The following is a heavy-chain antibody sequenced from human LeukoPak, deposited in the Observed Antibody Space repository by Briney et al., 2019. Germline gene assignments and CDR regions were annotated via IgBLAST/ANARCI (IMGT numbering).Heavy chain of an antibody. Sequence: PGGSLRLSCAASGFTFSSYAMSWVRQAPGKGLEWIGEINHSGSTNYNPSLKSRVTISVDTSKNQFSLKLSSVTAADTAVYYCARGRGRYIVVVPAATENWFDPWGQGTLVTVSS. CDR2: INHSGST. CDR1: GFTFSSYA. D-gene: IGHD2-2*01. CDR3: ARGRGRYIVVVPAATENWFDP. J-gene: IGHJ5*02. V-gene: IGHV4-34*01.